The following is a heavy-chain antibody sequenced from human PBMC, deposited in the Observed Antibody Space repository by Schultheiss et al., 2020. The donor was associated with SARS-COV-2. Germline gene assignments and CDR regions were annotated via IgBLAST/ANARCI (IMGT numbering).Heavy chain of an antibody. CDR1: GFTFRNYG. CDR3: ARDSLARDAFDI. CDR2: ISSSSSYI. Sequence: GGSLRLSCAASGFTFRNYGMHWVRQAPGKGLEWVSSISSSSSYIYYADSVKGRFTISRDNSKNTLYLQMNSLRAEDTAVYYCARDSLARDAFDIWGQGAMVTVSS. J-gene: IGHJ3*02. V-gene: IGHV3-21*01.